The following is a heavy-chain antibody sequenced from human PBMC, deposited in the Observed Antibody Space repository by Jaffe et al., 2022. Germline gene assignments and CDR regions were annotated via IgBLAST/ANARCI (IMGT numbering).Heavy chain of an antibody. J-gene: IGHJ4*02. CDR1: GGTFSSYT. CDR3: ARGGDPRYSSRNFDY. CDR2: IIPILGIA. D-gene: IGHD6-13*01. Sequence: QVQLVQSGAEVKKPGSSVKVSCKASGGTFSSYTISWVRQAPGQGLEWMGRIIPILGIANYAQKFQGRVTITADKSTSTAYMELSSLRSEDTAVYYCARGGDPRYSSRNFDYWGQGTLVTVSS. V-gene: IGHV1-69*02.